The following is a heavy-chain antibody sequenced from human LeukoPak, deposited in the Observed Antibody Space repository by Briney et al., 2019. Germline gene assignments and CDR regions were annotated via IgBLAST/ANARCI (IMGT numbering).Heavy chain of an antibody. CDR2: ISYDGSNK. D-gene: IGHD6-19*01. V-gene: IGHV3-30-3*01. CDR1: GFTFSSYA. Sequence: GRSLRLSCAASGFTFSSYAMHWVRQAPGKGLEWVAVISYDGSNKYYADSVKGRFIISRDNSKNTLYLQMNSLRAEDTAVYYCAREWLALDYWGQGTLVTVSS. CDR3: AREWLALDY. J-gene: IGHJ4*02.